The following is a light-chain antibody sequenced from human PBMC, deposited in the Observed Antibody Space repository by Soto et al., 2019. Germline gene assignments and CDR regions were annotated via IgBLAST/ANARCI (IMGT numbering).Light chain of an antibody. CDR3: QQYGSSLYT. CDR1: PIVSSSY. CDR2: GAS. Sequence: EIVLTQSPGTLSLSPGERATLSCRASPIVSSSYLAWYQQKPGQAPRLLIYGASSRATGIPGRFSGSGSGTDFTLTISRLEPEDFAVYYCQQYGSSLYTFGQGTKLEIK. J-gene: IGKJ2*01. V-gene: IGKV3-20*01.